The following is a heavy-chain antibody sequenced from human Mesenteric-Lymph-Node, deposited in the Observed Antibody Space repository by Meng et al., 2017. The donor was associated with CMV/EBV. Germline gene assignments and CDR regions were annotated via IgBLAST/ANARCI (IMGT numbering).Heavy chain of an antibody. CDR3: AREETDLRSFYYYGLDV. CDR2: ISSDGDFI. J-gene: IGHJ6*02. CDR1: GFTFSSYW. Sequence: GESLKISCAASGFTFSSYWMHWVRQAPGKGLEWVSHISSDGDFIYYADSVRGRFTISRDNAKNSLSLQMNSLRDEDTAVYFCAREETDLRSFYYYGLDVWGHGTTVTVSS. D-gene: IGHD1-26*01. V-gene: IGHV3-21*05.